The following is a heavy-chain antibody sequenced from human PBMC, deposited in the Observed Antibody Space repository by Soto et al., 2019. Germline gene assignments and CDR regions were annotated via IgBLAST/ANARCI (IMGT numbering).Heavy chain of an antibody. Sequence: EVQLLESGGGLVQPGGSLRLSCAASGFTFSSYAMSWVRQAPGKGLEWVSAISGSGGSTYYADSVKGRFTISRDNSKNTLYLQMNSLRAEDTAVYYCARTLIWFDAFDIWGQGTMVTVSS. V-gene: IGHV3-23*01. CDR1: GFTFSSYA. CDR2: ISGSGGST. D-gene: IGHD3-10*01. CDR3: ARTLIWFDAFDI. J-gene: IGHJ3*02.